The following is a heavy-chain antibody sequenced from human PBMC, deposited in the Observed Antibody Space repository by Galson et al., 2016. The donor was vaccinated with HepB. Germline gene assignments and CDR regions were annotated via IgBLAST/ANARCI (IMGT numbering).Heavy chain of an antibody. D-gene: IGHD3-3*01. J-gene: IGHJ5*02. CDR1: GGSFSFSY. CDR3: ASGRRGFGVGQRSGNWFDP. V-gene: IGHV4-34*01. Sequence: SETLSLTCAVSGGSFSFSYWSWIRQPPGEGLEWIGEINQSGSTNYKPSLKSRVTISVDTSKKQTTLNLSSVTAADTATYFCASGRRGFGVGQRSGNWFDPLGQRTRVTVSS. CDR2: INQSGST.